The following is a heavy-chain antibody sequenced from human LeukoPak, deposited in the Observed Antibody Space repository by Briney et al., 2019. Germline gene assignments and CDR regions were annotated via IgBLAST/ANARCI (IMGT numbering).Heavy chain of an antibody. Sequence: SETLSLTFTVSGGSISSYYWSWIRQPPGKGLEWIGYIYYSGSTNYNPSLKSRVTISVDTSKNQFSLKLSSVTAADTAVYYCARVQDIVVVPAAMGAFDIWGQGTMVTVSS. V-gene: IGHV4-59*01. CDR1: GGSISSYY. CDR3: ARVQDIVVVPAAMGAFDI. J-gene: IGHJ3*02. D-gene: IGHD2-2*01. CDR2: IYYSGST.